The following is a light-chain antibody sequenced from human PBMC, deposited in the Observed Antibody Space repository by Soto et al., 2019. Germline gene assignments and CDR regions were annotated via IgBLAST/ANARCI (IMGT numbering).Light chain of an antibody. J-gene: IGLJ1*01. CDR2: EVS. CDR3: SSYTSSSFYV. Sequence: QSALTQPPSVSGSPGQSVTISCTGTSSDVGRYNRVSWYQQPPGTAPKLMIYEVSNRPSGVPDRFSGSKSGNTASLTISGLQAEDEADYYCSSYTSSSFYVFGTGTKLTVL. V-gene: IGLV2-18*02. CDR1: SSDVGRYNR.